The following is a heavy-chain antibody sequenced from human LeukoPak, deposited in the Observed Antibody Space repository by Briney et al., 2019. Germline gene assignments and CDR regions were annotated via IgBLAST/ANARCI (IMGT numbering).Heavy chain of an antibody. V-gene: IGHV4-61*02. D-gene: IGHD6-19*01. Sequence: KTSETLSLTCTVSGGSISSGSYYWSWIRQPAGKGLEWIGRIYTSGSTNYNPSLKSRVTISVDTSKNQFSLKLSSVTAADTAVYYCARDSSGTLSGGGWFDPWGQGTLVTVSS. CDR3: ARDSSGTLSGGGWFDP. CDR1: GGSISSGSYY. J-gene: IGHJ5*02. CDR2: IYTSGST.